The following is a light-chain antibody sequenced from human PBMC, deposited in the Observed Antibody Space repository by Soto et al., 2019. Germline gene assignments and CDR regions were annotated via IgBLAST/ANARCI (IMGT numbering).Light chain of an antibody. J-gene: IGKJ1*01. V-gene: IGKV3-20*01. CDR3: QQYVSSPWT. Sequence: EIVLTQSPGTLSLSPGERATLSCRASQSVSSSYLAWYQQKPGQAPRLLIYGASSRATGIPDRFSGSGSGTDFTLTISRLEPEDVAVYYCQQYVSSPWTFGQGNKVQIQ. CDR2: GAS. CDR1: QSVSSSY.